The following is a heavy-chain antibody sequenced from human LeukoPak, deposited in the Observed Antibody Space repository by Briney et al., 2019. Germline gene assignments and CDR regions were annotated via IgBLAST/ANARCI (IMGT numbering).Heavy chain of an antibody. CDR1: GYTFIIHG. D-gene: IGHD1-26*01. CDR2: ISAYNGNT. CDR3: AREGLSGSYGY. Sequence: GVSVKVSCKATGYTFIIHGISWVRQAPGQGLEWMGWISAYNGNTNYAQKLQGRVTMTTDTSTSTAYMELRSLRSDDTAVYYCAREGLSGSYGYWGQGTLVTVSS. V-gene: IGHV1-18*01. J-gene: IGHJ4*02.